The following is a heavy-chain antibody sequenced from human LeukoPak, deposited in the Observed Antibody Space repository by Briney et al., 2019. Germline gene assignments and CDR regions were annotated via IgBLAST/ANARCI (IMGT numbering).Heavy chain of an antibody. V-gene: IGHV3-23*01. D-gene: IGHD3-22*01. CDR1: GITLSNYG. CDR3: AKRGVVIRVILVGFHKEAYYFDS. J-gene: IGHJ4*02. Sequence: GGSLRLSCAVSGITLSNYGMSWVRPAPGKGLEWVAGISATGGRTNYADSLKGRFTISRDNPKNTLYLQMDSLRAEDTAVYFCAKRGVVIRVILVGFHKEAYYFDSWGQGALVTVSS. CDR2: ISATGGRT.